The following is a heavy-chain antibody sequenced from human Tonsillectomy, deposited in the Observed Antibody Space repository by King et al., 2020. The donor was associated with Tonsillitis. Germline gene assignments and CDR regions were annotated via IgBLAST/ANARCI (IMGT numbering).Heavy chain of an antibody. CDR2: ISGSGSTI. J-gene: IGHJ4*02. CDR1: GSTFSYYA. CDR3: AKDHRDHYYFDC. V-gene: IGHV3-23*04. D-gene: IGHD1-14*01. Sequence: VQLVESGGGFVQPGGSLRLSCAASGSTFSYYAMSWVRQAPGKGLEWVSAISGSGSTIYYADSVKGRFTISRDNSKNTLYLQMSSLRADDTAVYYCAKDHRDHYYFDCWGQGTLVTVSS.